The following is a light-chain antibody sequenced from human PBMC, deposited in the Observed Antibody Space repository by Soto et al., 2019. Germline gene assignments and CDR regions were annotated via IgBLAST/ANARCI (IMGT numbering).Light chain of an antibody. J-gene: IGKJ1*01. CDR1: QSVSSSY. CDR2: GAS. V-gene: IGKV3-20*01. CDR3: QQYGSSSWT. Sequence: EIVMTQSPGTLYLSRGERATLSCRASQSVSSSYLAWYQQKPGQAPRLLIYGASSRATVIPDRFSGSGSGTDFTVTISRLEPEDFAVYYCQQYGSSSWTCGQGTKV.